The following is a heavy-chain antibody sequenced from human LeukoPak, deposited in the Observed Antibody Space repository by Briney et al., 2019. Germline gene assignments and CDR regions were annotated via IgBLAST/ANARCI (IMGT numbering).Heavy chain of an antibody. V-gene: IGHV3-23*01. CDR3: ASRPFGSGWYYFDY. CDR2: ISADGGST. D-gene: IGHD6-19*01. Sequence: GGSLRLSCAASGFTFTSYSMNWVRQAPGKGLEWVSAISADGGSTYYADSVKGRFTISRDNSKNTLYLQMNSLRAEDTAVYHCASRPFGSGWYYFDYWGQGTLVTVSS. J-gene: IGHJ4*02. CDR1: GFTFTSYS.